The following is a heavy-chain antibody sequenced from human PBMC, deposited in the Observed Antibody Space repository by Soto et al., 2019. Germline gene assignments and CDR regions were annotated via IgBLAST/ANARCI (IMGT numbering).Heavy chain of an antibody. D-gene: IGHD6-19*01. Sequence: QVQLVESGGGVVQPGRSRRLSCAASGFTFSSYGMHWVRQAPGKGLEWVAVIWYDGSNKYYADSVKGRFTISRDNSKNTLYLQMNSLRAEDTAVYYCARDPVGSGSNWFDPWGQGTLVTVSS. CDR3: ARDPVGSGSNWFDP. V-gene: IGHV3-33*01. J-gene: IGHJ5*02. CDR2: IWYDGSNK. CDR1: GFTFSSYG.